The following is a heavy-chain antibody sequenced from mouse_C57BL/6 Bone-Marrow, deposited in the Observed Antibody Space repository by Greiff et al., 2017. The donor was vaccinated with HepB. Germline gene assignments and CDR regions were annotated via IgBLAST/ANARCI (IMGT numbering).Heavy chain of an antibody. V-gene: IGHV1-69*01. J-gene: IGHJ2*01. CDR3: ARDGGY. CDR2: IDPSDSYT. CDR1: GYTFTSYW. Sequence: QVQLQQSGAELVMPGASVKLSCKASGYTFTSYWMHWVKQRPGQGLEWIGEIDPSDSYTNYNQKFKGKSTLTVDKSSSTAYMQLSSLTSEDSAVYYCARDGGYWGQGTTLTVSS.